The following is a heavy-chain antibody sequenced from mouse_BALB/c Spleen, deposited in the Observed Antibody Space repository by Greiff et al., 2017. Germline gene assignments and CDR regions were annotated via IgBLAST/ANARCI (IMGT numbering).Heavy chain of an antibody. J-gene: IGHJ2*01. CDR2: ILPGSGST. V-gene: IGHV1-9*01. Sequence: QVQLQQSGAELMKPGASVKISCKASGYTFSSYWIEWVKQRPGHGLEWIGEILPGSGSTNYNEKFKGKATVTADTSSNTAYMQLSSLTSEDSAVYYCARRDYYGHWGQGTTLTVSS. D-gene: IGHD1-2*01. CDR1: GYTFSSYW. CDR3: ARRDYYGH.